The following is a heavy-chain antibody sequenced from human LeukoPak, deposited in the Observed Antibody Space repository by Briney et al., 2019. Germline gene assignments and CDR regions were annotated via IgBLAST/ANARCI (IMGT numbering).Heavy chain of an antibody. CDR1: GGSISSGYYY. Sequence: SETLSLTCTVSGGSISSGYYYWSWIRQPAGKGLEWIGRIYTSGSTNYNPSLKTRVTISVDTSKNQFSLKLSSVPAADTAVYYCARGSSGSSGTWSDPWGQGTLVTVYS. J-gene: IGHJ5*02. CDR3: ARGSSGSSGTWSDP. D-gene: IGHD6-19*01. V-gene: IGHV4-61*02. CDR2: IYTSGST.